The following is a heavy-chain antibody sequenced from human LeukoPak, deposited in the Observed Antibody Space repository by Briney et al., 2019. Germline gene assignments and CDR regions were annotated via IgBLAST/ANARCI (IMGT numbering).Heavy chain of an antibody. Sequence: PSETLSLTCSVAGGSVSSYFWSGIRQPAGKGLEWIGRIYSSGTTNYNPSLKSRVTMSVDTSKNQFSLKLNSVTAADTAVYYCARGPRSGHHDYWGQGVLVTVSS. J-gene: IGHJ4*02. CDR3: ARGPRSGHHDY. V-gene: IGHV4-4*07. D-gene: IGHD6-19*01. CDR1: GGSVSSYF. CDR2: IYSSGTT.